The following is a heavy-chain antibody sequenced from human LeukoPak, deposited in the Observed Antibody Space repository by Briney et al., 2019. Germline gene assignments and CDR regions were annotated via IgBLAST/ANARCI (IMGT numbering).Heavy chain of an antibody. J-gene: IGHJ6*02. CDR2: IYYSGST. Sequence: NPSETPSLTCTVSGGSISSYYWSWIRQPPGKGLEWIGYIYYSGSTNYNPSLKSRVTISVDTSKNQFSLKLSSVTAADTAVYYCARTAAAGIYYYYYGMDVWGQGTTVTVSS. D-gene: IGHD6-13*01. CDR3: ARTAAAGIYYYYYGMDV. CDR1: GGSISSYY. V-gene: IGHV4-59*01.